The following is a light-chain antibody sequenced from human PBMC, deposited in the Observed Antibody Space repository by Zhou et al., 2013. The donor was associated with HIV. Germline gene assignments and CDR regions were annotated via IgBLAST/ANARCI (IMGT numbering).Light chain of an antibody. CDR3: QQCYSYPYT. J-gene: IGKJ2*01. Sequence: DIQMTQSPSTLSASVGDRVTITCRASQSISNWMAWYQQKPGKAPKLLIYKASSLQSGVPSRFSGSGSGTEFTLTISSLQPDDFATYYCQQCYSYPYTFGQGTKLEIK. CDR2: KAS. V-gene: IGKV1-5*03. CDR1: QSISNW.